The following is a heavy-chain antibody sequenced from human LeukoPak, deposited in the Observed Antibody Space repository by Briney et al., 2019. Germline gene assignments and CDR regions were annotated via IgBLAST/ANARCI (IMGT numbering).Heavy chain of an antibody. J-gene: IGHJ4*02. CDR1: GHTFTAYH. V-gene: IGHV1-2*02. CDR2: INTNNGGT. CDR3: ARDYYDSSGHRFDY. D-gene: IGHD3-22*01. Sequence: GASVKVSCKASGHTFTAYHIHWVRQAPGQGLEWMGWINTNNGGTNYAQKFQGSVTMTRDTSISTAYMELSRLRYDDTAMYYCARDYYDSSGHRFDYWGQGTLVTVSS.